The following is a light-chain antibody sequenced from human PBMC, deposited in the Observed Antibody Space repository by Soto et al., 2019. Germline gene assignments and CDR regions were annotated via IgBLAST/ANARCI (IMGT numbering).Light chain of an antibody. CDR2: EVT. CDR3: SSYTTRTTPGVL. V-gene: IGLV2-14*01. CDR1: SSDVAGYNY. J-gene: IGLJ2*01. Sequence: QSALTQPASVSGSPGQSITISCTGTSSDVAGYNYVSWYQQHPGTAPKLIIYEVTNRPSGVSNRFSGSKSGNTASLTISGLQAEDEAAYYCSSYTTRTTPGVLFGGGTKLTVL.